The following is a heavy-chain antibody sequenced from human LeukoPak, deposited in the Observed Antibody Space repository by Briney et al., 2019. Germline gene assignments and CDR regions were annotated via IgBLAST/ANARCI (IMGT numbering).Heavy chain of an antibody. J-gene: IGHJ1*01. Sequence: SETLSLTCTVSGGSISSSSYYWGWIRQPPGKGLEGFGSIYYSGSTYYNPSLQSRVTITVDTSKNQFSLKLSSLTAADTAVYYCARGDGYTSRAEYFQHWGQGTLVSVSS. CDR3: ARGDGYTSRAEYFQH. CDR2: IYYSGST. CDR1: GGSISSSSYY. V-gene: IGHV4-39*07. D-gene: IGHD5-24*01.